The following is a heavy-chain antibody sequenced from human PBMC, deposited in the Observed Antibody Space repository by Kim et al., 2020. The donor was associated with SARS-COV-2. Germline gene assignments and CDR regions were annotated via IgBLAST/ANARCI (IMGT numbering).Heavy chain of an antibody. CDR3: ARSARPTYYYDSSGYYYGFDY. V-gene: IGHV4-39*01. D-gene: IGHD3-22*01. Sequence: SETLSLTCTVSGGSISSSSYYWGWIRQPPGKGLEWIGSIYYSGSTYYNPSLKSRVTISVDTSKNQFSLKLSSVTAADTAVYYCARSARPTYYYDSSGYYYGFDYWGQGTLVTVSS. CDR1: GGSISSSSYY. CDR2: IYYSGST. J-gene: IGHJ4*02.